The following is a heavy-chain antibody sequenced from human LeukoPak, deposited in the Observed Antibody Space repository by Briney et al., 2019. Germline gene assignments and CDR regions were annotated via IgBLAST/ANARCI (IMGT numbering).Heavy chain of an antibody. CDR2: INHSGST. Sequence: SETLSLTCAVYGGSFSGYYWSWIRQPPGKGLEWIGEINHSGSTNYNPSLKSRVTISVDTSKNQFSLKLSSVTAADTAVYYCARDRRAVRGVMGYYFDYWGQGTLVTVSS. CDR3: ARDRRAVRGVMGYYFDY. CDR1: GGSFSGYY. D-gene: IGHD3-10*01. V-gene: IGHV4-34*01. J-gene: IGHJ4*02.